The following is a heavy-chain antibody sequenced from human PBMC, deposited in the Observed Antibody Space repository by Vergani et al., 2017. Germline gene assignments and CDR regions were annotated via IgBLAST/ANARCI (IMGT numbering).Heavy chain of an antibody. D-gene: IGHD2-15*01. CDR3: VRATCSGGSCYRGFEY. CDR2: IIPSLATT. CDR1: GGTFSSYA. Sequence: QVQLVQSGAEVKKPGSSVKVSCKASGGTFSSYALNWVRQAPGQGLEWMGSIIPSLATTIYAQKFQGRVTITADESTSTAYMELSSLKSEDTAVCYCVRATCSGGSCYRGFEYWGQGSLITVSS. J-gene: IGHJ4*02. V-gene: IGHV1-69*11.